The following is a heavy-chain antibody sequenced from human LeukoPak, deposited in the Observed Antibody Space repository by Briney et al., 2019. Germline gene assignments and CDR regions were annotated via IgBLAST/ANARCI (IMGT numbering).Heavy chain of an antibody. D-gene: IGHD2-2*03. V-gene: IGHV3-30-3*01. Sequence: GRSLRLSCAASGFTFSSYAMHWVRQAPGKGLEWVAVISYDGSNKYYADSVKGRFTISRDNSKNTLYLQMNSLRAEDTAVYYCAKGVDIVVVPAAMRFDYWGQGTLVTVSS. CDR3: AKGVDIVVVPAAMRFDY. CDR2: ISYDGSNK. CDR1: GFTFSSYA. J-gene: IGHJ4*02.